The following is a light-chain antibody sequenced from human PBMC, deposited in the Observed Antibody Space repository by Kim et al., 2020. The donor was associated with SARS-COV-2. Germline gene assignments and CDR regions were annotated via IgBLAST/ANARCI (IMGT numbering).Light chain of an antibody. J-gene: IGLJ2*01. V-gene: IGLV2-14*04. Sequence: QRIPLSCTGTSSDVGGYKYVSWYQQHPGKAPKLMIYDVSQRPSGVSNRFSGSKSGNTASLTISGLQAEDEADYYCTSYTSSSNLGVFGGGTKLTVL. CDR3: TSYTSSSNLGV. CDR2: DVS. CDR1: SSDVGGYKY.